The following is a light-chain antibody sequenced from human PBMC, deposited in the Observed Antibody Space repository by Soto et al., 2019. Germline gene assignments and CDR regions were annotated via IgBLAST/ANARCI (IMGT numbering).Light chain of an antibody. Sequence: QSALTQPASVSGSPGQSITISCTGSSSDAGNYNFVSWYQQHPGKAPKVIIYEDSTRPSGVSNRISGSKSGNTASLTISGLQAEDGADYDCCSYAGNRTSLVFGGGTKLTVL. V-gene: IGLV2-23*01. CDR3: CSYAGNRTSLV. CDR2: EDS. CDR1: SSDAGNYNF. J-gene: IGLJ3*02.